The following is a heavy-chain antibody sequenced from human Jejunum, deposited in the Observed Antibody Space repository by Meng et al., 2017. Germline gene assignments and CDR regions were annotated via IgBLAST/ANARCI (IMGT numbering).Heavy chain of an antibody. Sequence: GESLKISCAASGFTFSSYWMSWVRQAPGKGPEWVANTNRDGSEARYVDSVKGRFTISRDNAKNSLYLQMNSLRVEDTAVYYCASNLYGWGQGTLVTVSS. CDR2: TNRDGSEA. J-gene: IGHJ4*02. CDR1: GFTFSSYW. CDR3: ASNLYG. V-gene: IGHV3-7*01. D-gene: IGHD1-14*01.